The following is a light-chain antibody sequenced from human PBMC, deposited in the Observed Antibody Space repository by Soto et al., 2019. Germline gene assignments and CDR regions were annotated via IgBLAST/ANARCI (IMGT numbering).Light chain of an antibody. CDR3: SSYTSSSTLYV. J-gene: IGLJ1*01. V-gene: IGLV2-14*01. Sequence: QSALTQPASVSGSPGQSITISCTGTSSDVSGYNYVSWYQQHPGKAPKLMIYDVSNRPSGVSIRFSGSKSGNTASLTISVLQAEDEADYYCSSYTSSSTLYVFGTGTKVTVL. CDR1: SSDVSGYNY. CDR2: DVS.